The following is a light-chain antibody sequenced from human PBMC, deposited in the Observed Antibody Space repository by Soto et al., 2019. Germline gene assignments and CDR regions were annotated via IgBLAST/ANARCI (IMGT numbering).Light chain of an antibody. CDR1: QSVSSSY. Sequence: EIVLSQSPATLSLSPGERATLSCGASQSVSSSYLAWCQQKPGQAPRLLIYGASNRPTDIPDRFSGSGSGTDFSLTISRLEPEDFAVYYCHQYGILPRTFGQGTKVDI. CDR3: HQYGILPRT. CDR2: GAS. J-gene: IGKJ1*01. V-gene: IGKV3-20*01.